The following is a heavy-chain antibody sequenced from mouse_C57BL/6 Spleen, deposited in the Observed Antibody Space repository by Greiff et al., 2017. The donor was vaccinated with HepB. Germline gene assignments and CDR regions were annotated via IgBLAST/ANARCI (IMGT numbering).Heavy chain of an antibody. Sequence: EVQLQQSGPVLVKPGPSVKISCKASGFTFTDYYMHWVKQSHGKSLEWIGLVYPYNGGTSYNQKFKGKATLAVDTSSSTAYLELNSLTSAGSAVYYCAISPYYYGSPWYFDVWGTGTTVTVSS. D-gene: IGHD1-1*01. J-gene: IGHJ1*03. CDR3: AISPYYYGSPWYFDV. V-gene: IGHV1-36*01. CDR2: VYPYNGGT. CDR1: GFTFTDYY.